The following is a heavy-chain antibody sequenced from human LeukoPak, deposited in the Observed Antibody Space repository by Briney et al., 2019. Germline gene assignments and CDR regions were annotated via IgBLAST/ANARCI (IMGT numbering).Heavy chain of an antibody. CDR1: GYTFTSYD. Sequence: ASVKVSCKASGYTFTSYDINWVRQATGQGLEWMGWMNPNSGNTGYAQKFQGRVTMTRNTSISKAYMELSSLRSEDTAVYYCARGLAVAGVYYYGMDVWGQGTTVTVSS. CDR3: ARGLAVAGVYYYGMDV. J-gene: IGHJ6*02. D-gene: IGHD6-19*01. CDR2: MNPNSGNT. V-gene: IGHV1-8*01.